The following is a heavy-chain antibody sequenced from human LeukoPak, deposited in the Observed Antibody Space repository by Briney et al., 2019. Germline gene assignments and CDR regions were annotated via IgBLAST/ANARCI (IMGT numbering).Heavy chain of an antibody. CDR3: ARAGYCSSTTCPDAFDI. CDR2: IYYRGRT. CDR1: GAPITSSSHY. D-gene: IGHD2-2*01. V-gene: IGHV4-39*07. Sequence: PSETLSLTCTVSGAPITSSSHYWGWIRQPPGKGLEWIGSIYYRGRTYYNASLKSRVTISVDTSKNQVSLRLSSVTAADTAVYYCARAGYCSSTTCPDAFDIWGQGTKVTVSS. J-gene: IGHJ3*02.